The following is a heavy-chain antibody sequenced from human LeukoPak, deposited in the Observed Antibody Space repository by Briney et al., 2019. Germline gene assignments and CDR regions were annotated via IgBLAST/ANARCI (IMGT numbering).Heavy chain of an antibody. CDR1: GGTFSSYA. V-gene: IGHV1-69*04. D-gene: IGHD2-15*01. CDR3: AREDLGDIVVVVAATYFDY. CDR2: IIPILGIA. Sequence: VASVKVSCKASGGTFSSYAISWVRQAPGQGLEWMGRIIPILGIANYAQKFQGRVTITADKSTSTAYMELSSLRSEDTAVYYCAREDLGDIVVVVAATYFDYWGQGTLVTVSS. J-gene: IGHJ4*02.